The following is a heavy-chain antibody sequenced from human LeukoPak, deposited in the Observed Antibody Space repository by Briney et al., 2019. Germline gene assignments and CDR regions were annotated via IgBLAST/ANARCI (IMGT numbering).Heavy chain of an antibody. J-gene: IGHJ6*02. CDR3: RGDSSGYYSDYGMDV. CDR1: GFTFGDYA. V-gene: IGHV3-49*04. D-gene: IGHD3-22*01. CDR2: IRSKAYGGTT. Sequence: GGSLRLSCTASGFTFGDYAMSWVRQAPGKGLEWVSFIRSKAYGGTTEYAASVKGRFTISRDDSKSIAYLQMNSLKTEDTAVYYCRGDSSGYYSDYGMDVWGQGTTVTGSS.